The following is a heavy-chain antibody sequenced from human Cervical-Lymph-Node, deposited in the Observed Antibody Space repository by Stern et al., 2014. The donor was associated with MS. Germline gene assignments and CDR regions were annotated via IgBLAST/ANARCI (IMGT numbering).Heavy chain of an antibody. CDR1: GFSLTLTGEA. Sequence: QITLKESGPTLVRPTQTLSLTCNFSGFSLTLTGEAVAWIRQPPGKALEWLSLIYWDDDKVYSPSLKNRIALTKDTSKHQVVFTMTNMDPMDTATYYCARRGSPNHGGYYFDYWGQGILVTVSS. D-gene: IGHD2-8*01. CDR2: IYWDDDK. V-gene: IGHV2-5*02. J-gene: IGHJ4*02. CDR3: ARRGSPNHGGYYFDY.